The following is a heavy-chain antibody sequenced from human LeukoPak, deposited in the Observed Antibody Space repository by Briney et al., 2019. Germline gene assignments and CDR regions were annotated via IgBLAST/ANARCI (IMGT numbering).Heavy chain of an antibody. V-gene: IGHV3-30*18. J-gene: IGHJ6*02. CDR3: AKDSHPTAVDGPGGYYGMDV. CDR2: ISYDGSNK. D-gene: IGHD6-19*01. CDR1: GFTFSSYG. Sequence: PGRSLRLSCAASGFTFSSYGMHWVRQAPGKGLEWVAVISYDGSNKYYADSVKCRFTISRDNSKNTLYLQMNSLRAEDTAVYYCAKDSHPTAVDGPGGYYGMDVWGQGTLVTVSS.